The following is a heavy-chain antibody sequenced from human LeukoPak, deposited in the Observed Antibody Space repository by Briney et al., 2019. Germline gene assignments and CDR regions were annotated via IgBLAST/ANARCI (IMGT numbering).Heavy chain of an antibody. CDR2: VSYDGSNK. V-gene: IGHV3-30*04. J-gene: IGHJ4*02. Sequence: GRSLRLSCAASGFSFTSYAMHWVRQAPGKGLEWVAIVSYDGSNKFYTDSVKGRFTISRDNSRDTLNLQMNSLRVEDTAVYFCAKPHCSRSSCYGGLFDYWGQGTLVTVSS. D-gene: IGHD2-2*01. CDR1: GFSFTSYA. CDR3: AKPHCSRSSCYGGLFDY.